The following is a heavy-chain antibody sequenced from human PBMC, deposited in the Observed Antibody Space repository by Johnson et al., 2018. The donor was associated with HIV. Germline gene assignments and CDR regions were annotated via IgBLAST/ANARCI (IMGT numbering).Heavy chain of an antibody. J-gene: IGHJ3*02. D-gene: IGHD2-8*02. CDR2: IWYDGSNK. CDR1: GFTFSSYG. CDR3: AKGQSPLMTWWDAFDI. Sequence: QVQLVESGGGVVQPGRSLRLSCAASGFTFSSYGMHWVRQAPGKGLEWVAVIWYDGSNKYYADSVKGRFTIYRDNSKNTLYLQMNSLRAEDTAVYYCAKGQSPLMTWWDAFDIWGQGTMVTVSS. V-gene: IGHV3-33*06.